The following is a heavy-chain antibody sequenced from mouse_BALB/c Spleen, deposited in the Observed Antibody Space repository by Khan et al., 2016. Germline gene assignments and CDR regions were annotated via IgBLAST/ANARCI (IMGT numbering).Heavy chain of an antibody. CDR3: TRAEDYGDLAY. V-gene: IGHV4-1*02. J-gene: IGHJ3*01. CDR2: INPDSSTI. CDR1: GYDFSRYW. Sequence: EVQLQESGGGLVQPGGSLKLSCAASGYDFSRYWMSWVRQAPGKGLEWIGEINPDSSTINYTPSLKDKFIISRDNATNTLYLQMSKVRSEDTAVYCCTRAEDYGDLAYWGQGTLVTVSA. D-gene: IGHD2-4*01.